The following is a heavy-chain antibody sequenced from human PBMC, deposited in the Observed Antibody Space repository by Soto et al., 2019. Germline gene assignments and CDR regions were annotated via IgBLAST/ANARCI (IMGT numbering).Heavy chain of an antibody. CDR1: GGSVSSGDFY. Sequence: QVQLQESGPGLVKPSQTLSLTCTVFGGSVSSGDFYWSWIRQPPGKGLEWIGYIYYSGSSYYHPSLKSRVIISVDASKNQLSLNMRSVTAADTAVYFCARGILDYGGNFDYWGRGTLVDVSS. CDR2: IYYSGSS. V-gene: IGHV4-30-4*01. D-gene: IGHD4-17*01. J-gene: IGHJ4*02. CDR3: ARGILDYGGNFDY.